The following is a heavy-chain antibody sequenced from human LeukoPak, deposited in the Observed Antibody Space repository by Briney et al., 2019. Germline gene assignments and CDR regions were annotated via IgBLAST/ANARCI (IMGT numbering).Heavy chain of an antibody. CDR2: ISASGYGDGA. CDR1: GFTFPSYA. CDR3: AKDRGVTKNWFDP. J-gene: IGHJ5*02. Sequence: PGGSLRLSCAASGFTFPSYAMAWVRQAPGKGLEWVSSISASGYGDGAYYADSVKGRFTISRDDAKNTVFLQMNSLRAEDTAVYYCAKDRGVTKNWFDPWGQGTLVTVSS. V-gene: IGHV3-23*01. D-gene: IGHD3-10*01.